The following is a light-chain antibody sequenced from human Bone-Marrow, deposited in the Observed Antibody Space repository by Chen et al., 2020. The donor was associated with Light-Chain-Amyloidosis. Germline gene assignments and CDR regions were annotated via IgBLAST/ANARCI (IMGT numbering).Light chain of an antibody. J-gene: IGLJ3*02. CDR2: DYR. CDR3: QVWDRSSDRPV. V-gene: IGLV3-21*02. CDR1: NIGSTT. Sequence: SYVLTQPSSLSVAPGQTATIACGGNNIGSTTEHWYQQTPGQAPPPVGYDYRDRPSGIPERLSGSNSGNTATLTISRVEAGDEADYYCQVWDRSSDRPVFGGGTKLTVL.